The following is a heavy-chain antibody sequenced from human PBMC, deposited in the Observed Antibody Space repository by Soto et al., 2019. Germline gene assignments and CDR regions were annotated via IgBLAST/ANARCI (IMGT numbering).Heavy chain of an antibody. Sequence: PGGSLRLSCAASGFTFSIYNMNWVRQAPWKGLEWVSYISSSTTSIYQLDSVKGRFTISRDNAKNSLYLQMNSLRVEDTAVYYCARVSFGGGESPYYYYYMDVWGKGTTVTVSS. CDR2: ISSSTTSI. V-gene: IGHV3-48*01. J-gene: IGHJ6*03. CDR3: ARVSFGGGESPYYYYYMDV. D-gene: IGHD2-21*01. CDR1: GFTFSIYN.